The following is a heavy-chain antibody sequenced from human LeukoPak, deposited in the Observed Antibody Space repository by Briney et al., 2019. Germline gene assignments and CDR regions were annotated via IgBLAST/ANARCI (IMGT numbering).Heavy chain of an antibody. CDR1: GFTFSSYA. V-gene: IGHV3-23*01. Sequence: GGSLRLSCAASGFTFSSYAMSWVRQAPGKGLEWVSAISGSGGSTYYADSVKGRFTISRDNSKNTLCLQMNSLRAEDTAVYYCAKSGLRYFDWSGGYFDYWGQGTLVTVSS. CDR2: ISGSGGST. CDR3: AKSGLRYFDWSGGYFDY. J-gene: IGHJ4*02. D-gene: IGHD3-9*01.